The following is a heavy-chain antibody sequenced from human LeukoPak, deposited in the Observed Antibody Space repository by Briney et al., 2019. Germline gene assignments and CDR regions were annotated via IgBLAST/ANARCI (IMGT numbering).Heavy chain of an antibody. J-gene: IGHJ6*03. Sequence: SETLSLTCAVYGGSFSGYYWSWIRQPPGKGLEWIGEINHSGSTNYNPSLKSRVTISVDTSKNQFSLKLSSVTAADTAVYYCASNLSGSYYYYYYMDAWAKGTTVTVSS. CDR1: GGSFSGYY. CDR3: ASNLSGSYYYYYYMDA. D-gene: IGHD1-26*01. V-gene: IGHV4-34*01. CDR2: INHSGST.